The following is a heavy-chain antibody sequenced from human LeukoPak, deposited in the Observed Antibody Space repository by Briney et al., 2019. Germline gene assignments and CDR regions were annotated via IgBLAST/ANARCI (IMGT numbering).Heavy chain of an antibody. CDR2: IYTSGST. V-gene: IGHV4-61*02. CDR1: GGSISSGSYY. Sequence: PSETLSLTCTVSGGSISSGSYYWSWIRQPAGKGLEWIGRIYTSGSTNYNPSLKSRVTISVDTSKNQFSLKLSSVTAADTAVYYCARDRGDRRDYAFDIWGQGTMVTVSS. D-gene: IGHD3-16*01. J-gene: IGHJ3*02. CDR3: ARDRGDRRDYAFDI.